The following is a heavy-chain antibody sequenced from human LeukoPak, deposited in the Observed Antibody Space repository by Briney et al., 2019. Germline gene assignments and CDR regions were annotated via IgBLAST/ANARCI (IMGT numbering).Heavy chain of an antibody. CDR3: AKYGNSGWVIDN. Sequence: SETLSLTCTVSGGSIGSDYWTWIQQPPGKGLEYIGYIYYTGGTNYNPSLKSRVTISVDASKNQFSLKLSSVTAADTAVYFCAKYGNSGWVIDNWGQGTLVTVSS. J-gene: IGHJ4*02. CDR1: GGSIGSDY. D-gene: IGHD6-19*01. V-gene: IGHV4-59*08. CDR2: IYYTGGT.